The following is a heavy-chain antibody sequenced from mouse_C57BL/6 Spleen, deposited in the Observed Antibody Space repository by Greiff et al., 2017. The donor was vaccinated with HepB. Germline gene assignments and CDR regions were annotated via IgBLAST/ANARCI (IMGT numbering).Heavy chain of an antibody. Sequence: EVHLVESGGGLVQPKGSLKLSCAASGFSFNTYAMNWVRQAPGKGLEWVARIRSKSNNYATYYADSVKDRFTISRDDSESMLYLQMNNLKTEDTAMYYCVRQDYYYGLDYWGQGTTLTVSS. CDR1: GFSFNTYA. V-gene: IGHV10-1*01. J-gene: IGHJ2*01. D-gene: IGHD1-1*01. CDR2: IRSKSNNYAT. CDR3: VRQDYYYGLDY.